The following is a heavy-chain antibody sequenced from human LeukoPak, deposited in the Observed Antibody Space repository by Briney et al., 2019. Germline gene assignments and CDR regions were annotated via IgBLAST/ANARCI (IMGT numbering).Heavy chain of an antibody. V-gene: IGHV4-59*12. CDR3: ARGPNWSGGLDY. D-gene: IGHD3-10*01. J-gene: IGHJ4*02. CDR1: GGSISSYY. CDR2: IYYSGST. Sequence: SETLSLTCTVSGGSISSYYWSWIRQPPGKGLEWIGYIYYSGSTNYNPSLKSRVTIPVDTSKNQFSLKLSSVTAADTAVYYCARGPNWSGGLDYWGQGTLVTVSS.